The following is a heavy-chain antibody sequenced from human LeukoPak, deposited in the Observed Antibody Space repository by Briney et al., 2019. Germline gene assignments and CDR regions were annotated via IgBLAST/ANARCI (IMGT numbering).Heavy chain of an antibody. D-gene: IGHD3-10*01. Sequence: GGSLRLSCAASGFTFDDYAMHWVRQAPGRGLEWVSGISWNSGSIGYADSVKGRFTISRDNSKTTLYLQMNSLRAEDTAVYYCAKDKGILWFGEFGYYFDYWGQGTLVTVSS. J-gene: IGHJ4*02. CDR2: ISWNSGSI. V-gene: IGHV3-9*01. CDR3: AKDKGILWFGEFGYYFDY. CDR1: GFTFDDYA.